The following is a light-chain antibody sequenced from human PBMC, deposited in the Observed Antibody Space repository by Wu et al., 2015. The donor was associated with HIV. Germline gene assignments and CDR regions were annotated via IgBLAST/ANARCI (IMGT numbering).Light chain of an antibody. Sequence: EAVLTQSPVTLSLSPGERATLSCRASQSVRSSYLAWYQQKPGQAPRLLIYGASSRATGIPDRFSGSGSGTDFTLTISRLEPEDFAVYYCQHYVRSTGYSFGQGTKLEIK. V-gene: IGKV3-20*01. CDR2: GAS. CDR1: QSVRSSY. CDR3: QHYVRSTGYS. J-gene: IGKJ2*03.